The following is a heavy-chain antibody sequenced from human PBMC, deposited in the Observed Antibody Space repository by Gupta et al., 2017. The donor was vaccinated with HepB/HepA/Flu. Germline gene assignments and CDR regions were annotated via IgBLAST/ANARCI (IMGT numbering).Heavy chain of an antibody. CDR3: WGYET. J-gene: IGHJ5*02. V-gene: IGHV3-15*05. Sequence: EVQLVESGGGLVAPGGSLSLSCETSGFPFREAYMHWVRQAPGKGLEWVGLIKRMTDGETTNYGAPVKGRFSISRDDSKTTAYIQMNSLKTEDTGVYYCWGYETWGQGTLVTVSS. CDR2: IKRMTDGETT. D-gene: IGHD3-16*01. CDR1: GFPFREAY.